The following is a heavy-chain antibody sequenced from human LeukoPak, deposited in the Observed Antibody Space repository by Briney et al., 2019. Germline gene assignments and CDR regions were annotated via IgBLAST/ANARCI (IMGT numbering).Heavy chain of an antibody. V-gene: IGHV4-31*11. CDR3: AREHSGHWFDP. CDR1: GVSISSGDYY. CDR2: INYSGSA. Sequence: SETLSLTCAVSGVSISSGDYYWSWIRQHPGKGLEWIGYINYSGSAFYNPSLKSRVTISVDTSKNQFSLKLNSVSAADTAVYYCAREHSGHWFDPWGQGTLVTVSS. D-gene: IGHD3-3*02. J-gene: IGHJ5*02.